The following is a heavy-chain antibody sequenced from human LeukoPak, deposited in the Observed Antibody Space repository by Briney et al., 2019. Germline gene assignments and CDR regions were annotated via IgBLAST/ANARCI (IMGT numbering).Heavy chain of an antibody. J-gene: IGHJ5*02. D-gene: IGHD6-25*01. Sequence: SETLSLTCTVSGGSISSGDYYWSWIRQPPGKGLEWIAYMYYSGGTYYNPSLKSRVTMSADTSKNQFSLNLTSVTAADTAVYSCAREGGDPRWLDPWGQGTLVTVSS. CDR3: AREGGDPRWLDP. CDR2: MYYSGGT. V-gene: IGHV4-30-4*01. CDR1: GGSISSGDYY.